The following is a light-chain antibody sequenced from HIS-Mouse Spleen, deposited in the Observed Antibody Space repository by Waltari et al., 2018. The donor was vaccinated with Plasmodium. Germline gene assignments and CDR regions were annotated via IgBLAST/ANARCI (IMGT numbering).Light chain of an antibody. CDR3: QVWDSSSDHVV. CDR2: DDS. V-gene: IGLV3-21*02. J-gene: IGLJ2*01. Sequence: SSVLTQPPSVSAAPGQTARTTCGGDNIGSNSVQWYQQKPGQAPVLVVYDDSDRPSGIPERFSGSNSGNTATLTISRVEAGDEADYYCQVWDSSSDHVVFGGGTKLTVL. CDR1: NIGSNS.